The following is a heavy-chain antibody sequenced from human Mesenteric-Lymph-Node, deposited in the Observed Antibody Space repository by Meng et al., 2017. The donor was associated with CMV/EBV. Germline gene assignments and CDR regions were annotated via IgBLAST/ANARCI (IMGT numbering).Heavy chain of an antibody. V-gene: IGHV1-46*01. CDR3: ARGVVPAAIKRNWFDP. D-gene: IGHD2-2*01. CDR2: INPSGGST. J-gene: IGHJ5*02. CDR1: GYIFTTHY. Sequence: GYIFTTHYVHWVRQAPGQGLEWMGIINPSGGSTSYAQKLQGRVTMTRDTSASTVYMELSSLRSEDTAVYFCARGVVPAAIKRNWFDPWGQGTLVTVSS.